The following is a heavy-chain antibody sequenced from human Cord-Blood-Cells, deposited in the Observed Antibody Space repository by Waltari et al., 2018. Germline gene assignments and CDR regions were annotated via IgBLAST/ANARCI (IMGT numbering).Heavy chain of an antibody. J-gene: IGHJ6*02. CDR1: GFTFSSYS. D-gene: IGHD1-26*01. Sequence: EVQLVESGGGLVKPGGSMRLSCEALGFTFSSYSMNWVRQAPGKGREWVSSISSSSSYIYYADSVKGRFTISRDNAKNSLYLQMNSLRAEDTAVYYCASVPATDYYYGMDVWGQGTTVTVSS. V-gene: IGHV3-21*01. CDR2: ISSSSSYI. CDR3: ASVPATDYYYGMDV.